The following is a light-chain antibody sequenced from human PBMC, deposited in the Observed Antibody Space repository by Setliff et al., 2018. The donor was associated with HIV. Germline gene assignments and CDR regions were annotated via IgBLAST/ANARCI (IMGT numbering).Light chain of an antibody. CDR3: SSYTRSSTLV. V-gene: IGLV2-14*01. CDR1: SSDVGGYNY. Sequence: SALTQPASVSGSPGQSITISCTGTSSDVGGYNYVSWYQHHPGKAPKLMIYEVSNRPSGVSNRFSGSKSGNTASLTISGLQAEDEADYYCSSYTRSSTLVFGGGTK. J-gene: IGLJ3*02. CDR2: EVS.